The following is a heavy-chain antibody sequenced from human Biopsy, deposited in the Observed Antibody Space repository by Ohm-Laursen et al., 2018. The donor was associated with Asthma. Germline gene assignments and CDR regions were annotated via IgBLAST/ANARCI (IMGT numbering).Heavy chain of an antibody. CDR2: ISYEGSNK. Sequence: SLRLSCTATGFTFSNYAMHWVRQAPGKGLEWVALISYEGSNKHYAESVKGRITISRDNSKNTLYLQMNSLRAEDTAVYYCARDGPELPTELDYWGPGTLVTVSS. J-gene: IGHJ4*02. CDR1: GFTFSNYA. CDR3: ARDGPELPTELDY. D-gene: IGHD1-14*01. V-gene: IGHV3-30*03.